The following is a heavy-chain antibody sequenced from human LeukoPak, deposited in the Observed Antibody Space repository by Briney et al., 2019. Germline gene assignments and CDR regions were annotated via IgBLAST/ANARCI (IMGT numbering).Heavy chain of an antibody. CDR2: IRYEGSNK. CDR3: AKDYAPPRY. J-gene: IGHJ4*02. CDR1: GFTFSSYG. V-gene: IGHV3-30*02. D-gene: IGHD4-17*01. Sequence: GGSLRLSCAASGFTFSSYGMHWVRQAPGKGLEWVAFIRYEGSNKYYADSVKGRFTISRDNSKNTLYLQMNSLRAEDTAVYYCAKDYAPPRYWGQGTLVTVSS.